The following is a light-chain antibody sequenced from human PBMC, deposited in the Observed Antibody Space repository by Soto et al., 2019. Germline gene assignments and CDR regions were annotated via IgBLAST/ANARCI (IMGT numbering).Light chain of an antibody. J-gene: IGLJ3*02. V-gene: IGLV1-47*01. CDR3: AAWDDSLSGPWV. CDR2: RNN. CDR1: SSNIGSNY. Sequence: QSVLTQPPSASGTPGQRVTISCSGSSSNIGSNYVYWYQQLPGTAPKLLIYRNNQRPSGVPDRFSGSKYGTSASLAISGLRSEDEADYYCAAWDDSLSGPWVFGGGTKVTVL.